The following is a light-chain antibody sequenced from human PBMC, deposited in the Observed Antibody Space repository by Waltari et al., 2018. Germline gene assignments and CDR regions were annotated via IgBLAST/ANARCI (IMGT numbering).Light chain of an antibody. V-gene: IGLV2-23*02. CDR3: CSYAGRGTYV. CDR1: TSDVGNYDL. Sequence: QSALTQPASVSGTPGQSITISCTGTTSDVGNYDLVSWYQHHQGKAPKLLICEVNKRPSGVSSRFSGFKSGNTASLTISGLQAEDEADYYCCSYAGRGTYVFGSGTKVTVL. J-gene: IGLJ1*01. CDR2: EVN.